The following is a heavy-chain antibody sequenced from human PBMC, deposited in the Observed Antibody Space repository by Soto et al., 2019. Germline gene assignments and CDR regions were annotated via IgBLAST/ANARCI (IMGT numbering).Heavy chain of an antibody. CDR1: GFTVSSNY. D-gene: IGHD6-19*01. CDR3: ARVWGQWLAREYFGMDV. J-gene: IGHJ6*02. Sequence: HPGGSLRLSCAASGFTVSSNYMSWVRQAPGKGLKRVSVIYSGGSTYYADSMKGKFTISRDNSKNTFYLQMNSLRAEDTAVYYCARVWGQWLAREYFGMDVWGQGTTVTVSS. V-gene: IGHV3-66*01. CDR2: IYSGGST.